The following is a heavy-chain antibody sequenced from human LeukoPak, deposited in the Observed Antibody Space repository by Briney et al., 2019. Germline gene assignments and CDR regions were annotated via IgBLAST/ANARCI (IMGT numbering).Heavy chain of an antibody. D-gene: IGHD3-22*01. CDR3: AREAVDSSGSESDY. Sequence: GSSVKVSCKASGGTFSSYAISWVRQAPGQGLEWMGRIIPIFGIANYVQKFQGRVTITADKSTSTAYMELSSLRSEDTAVYYCAREAVDSSGSESDYWGQGTLVTVSS. CDR2: IIPIFGIA. J-gene: IGHJ4*02. CDR1: GGTFSSYA. V-gene: IGHV1-69*04.